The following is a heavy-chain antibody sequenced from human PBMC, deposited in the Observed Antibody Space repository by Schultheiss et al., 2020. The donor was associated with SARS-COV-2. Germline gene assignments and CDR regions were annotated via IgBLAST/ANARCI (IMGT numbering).Heavy chain of an antibody. CDR1: GFTFSGYA. D-gene: IGHD6-19*01. CDR2: INSDGSST. J-gene: IGHJ5*02. V-gene: IGHV3-74*01. CDR3: ARVPYSSGWFNWFDP. Sequence: GGSLRLSCAASGFTFSGYAMSWVRQAPGKGLEWVSRINSDGSSTSYADSVKGRFTISRDNAKNTLYLQMNSLRAEDTAVYYCARVPYSSGWFNWFDPWGQGTLVTVSS.